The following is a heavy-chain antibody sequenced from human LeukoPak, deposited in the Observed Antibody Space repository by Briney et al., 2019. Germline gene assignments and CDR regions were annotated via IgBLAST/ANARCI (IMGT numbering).Heavy chain of an antibody. CDR2: IYYSGST. J-gene: IGHJ6*03. D-gene: IGHD6-6*01. Sequence: SETLSLTCTVSGDSLSSYYWSWIRQPPGKGLEWIGYIYYSGSTNYNPSLKSRVTISVDTSKNQFSLKLSSVTAADTAVYYCARGQLVPGYMDVWGKGTTVTVSS. CDR1: GDSLSSYY. V-gene: IGHV4-59*01. CDR3: ARGQLVPGYMDV.